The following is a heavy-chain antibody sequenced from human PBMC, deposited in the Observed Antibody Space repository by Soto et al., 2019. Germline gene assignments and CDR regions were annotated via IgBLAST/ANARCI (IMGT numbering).Heavy chain of an antibody. D-gene: IGHD6-19*01. CDR3: ARLQLLVGGYYYGLDV. Sequence: GGSLRLSCAASGFTFSSYGMYWVRQAPGKGLEWVAVIWYDGSNKYYEDSVKGRFTISRDNSKNTLYLQMNSLRAEDTAVYYCARLQLLVGGYYYGLDVWGQGTTVTVSS. J-gene: IGHJ6*02. CDR1: GFTFSSYG. CDR2: IWYDGSNK. V-gene: IGHV3-33*01.